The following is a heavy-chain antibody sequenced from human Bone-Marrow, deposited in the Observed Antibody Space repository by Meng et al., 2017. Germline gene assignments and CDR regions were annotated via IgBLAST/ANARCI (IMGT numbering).Heavy chain of an antibody. V-gene: IGHV3-33*01. CDR1: GFTFSSYG. D-gene: IGHD1-26*01. CDR2: IWYDRSNK. Sequence: SLIISCAASGFTFSSYGMHWVRQAPAQGLEWVALIWYDRSNKYGADSVKGRFTICRDNSNDTLYLQMYSLRADDTAVYYCARDYSWEIYYYGMDVWGQGTTVTVSS. J-gene: IGHJ6*02. CDR3: ARDYSWEIYYYGMDV.